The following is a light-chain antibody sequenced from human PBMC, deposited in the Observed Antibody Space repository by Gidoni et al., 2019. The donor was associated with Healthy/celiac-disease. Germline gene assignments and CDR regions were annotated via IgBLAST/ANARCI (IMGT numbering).Light chain of an antibody. V-gene: IGKV3-11*01. J-gene: IGKJ2*02. CDR2: DAS. CDR3: QQRSNWPPWT. Sequence: EIVLPQSPATLSLSPGERATLSCRASQSVSSYLAWYQQKPGQAPRLLIYDASDRATGIPARFSGSGSGTDFTLTISSLEPEDFAVYYCQQRSNWPPWTFGHGTKLEIK. CDR1: QSVSSY.